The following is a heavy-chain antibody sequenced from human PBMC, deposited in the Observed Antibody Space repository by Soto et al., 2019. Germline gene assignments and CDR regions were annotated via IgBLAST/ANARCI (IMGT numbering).Heavy chain of an antibody. Sequence: VQLVQSGAEVKRPGASVKISCKASGDTLSTYYMHWARQAPGQGLEWMGIINPRGGQTTYPQKSRGRVTMTRDTSTTTRYIERRTLRSEDTAIYYCVRGVEYSYSSGYPFDYWGQGTLVTVSS. CDR3: VRGVEYSYSSGYPFDY. CDR2: INPRGGQT. J-gene: IGHJ4*02. D-gene: IGHD3-22*01. CDR1: GDTLSTYY. V-gene: IGHV1-46*03.